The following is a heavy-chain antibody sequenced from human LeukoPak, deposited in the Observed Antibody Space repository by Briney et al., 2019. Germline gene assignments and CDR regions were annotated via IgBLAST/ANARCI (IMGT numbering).Heavy chain of an antibody. V-gene: IGHV1-18*01. D-gene: IGHD3-22*01. CDR2: ISAYNGKT. CDR3: ARANYYDSSGYYYFDY. J-gene: IGHJ4*02. Sequence: ASVKVSCKASGYSFTSYGLNWVRQAPGQGLEWMGWISAYNGKTFYAEKFQGRVTMTTDTSTSTAYMEPRSLRSDDTAMYYCARANYYDSSGYYYFDYWGQGTLVTVSS. CDR1: GYSFTSYG.